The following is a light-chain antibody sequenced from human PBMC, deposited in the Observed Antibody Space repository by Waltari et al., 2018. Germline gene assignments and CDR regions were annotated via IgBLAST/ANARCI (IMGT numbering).Light chain of an antibody. CDR3: VSWDDAVSGPL. CDR2: GTE. J-gene: IGLJ2*01. V-gene: IGLV1-47*01. CDR1: ESHLGDHY. Sequence: QSVLTQPPSASGAPVQTVTIPCSGRESHLGDHYAFWYRQVPGTPPSLLIYGTELRPSGVADRFSGSKSGTSASLTISGLRSEDEAEYYCVSWDDAVSGPLFGGGTKLTVL.